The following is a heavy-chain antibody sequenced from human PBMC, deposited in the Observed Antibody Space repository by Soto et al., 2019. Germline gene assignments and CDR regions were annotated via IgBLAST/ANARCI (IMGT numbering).Heavy chain of an antibody. J-gene: IGHJ4*01. Sequence: GGSLRLSWSASRFTFGSYWMSWVRQAPGKGLEWVANIKQDGSERYYVDSVKGRFTVSRDNAKNSLYLQMNSLRAGDTAVYFCAGVAYAKRWRFDYWSQGALGTVSS. CDR3: AGVAYAKRWRFDY. V-gene: IGHV3-7*01. CDR2: IKQDGSER. CDR1: RFTFGSYW. D-gene: IGHD2-2*01.